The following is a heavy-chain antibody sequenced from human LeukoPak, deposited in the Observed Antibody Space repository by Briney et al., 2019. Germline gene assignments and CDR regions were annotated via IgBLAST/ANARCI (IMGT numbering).Heavy chain of an antibody. CDR3: ARARHSYGSYYFDY. D-gene: IGHD5-18*01. CDR1: GYTFTGYY. V-gene: IGHV1-2*02. J-gene: IGHJ4*02. Sequence: ASVKVSCKASGYTFTGYYMHWVRQAPGQGLEWMGWINPNSGGTNYAQKFQGRVTMTRDTSISTAYMELGRLRSDDTAVYYCARARHSYGSYYFDYWGQGTLVTVSS. CDR2: INPNSGGT.